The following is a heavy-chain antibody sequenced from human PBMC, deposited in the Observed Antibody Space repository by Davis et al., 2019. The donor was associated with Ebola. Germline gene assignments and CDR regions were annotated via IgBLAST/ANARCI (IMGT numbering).Heavy chain of an antibody. Sequence: AASVKVSCKASGGTFSSYTISWVRQAPGPGLEWMGRIIPILGIANYAQKFQGRVTITADKSTSTAYMELSSLRSEDTAVYYCAREIAVAGSDGDYWGQGTLVTVSS. D-gene: IGHD6-19*01. CDR1: GGTFSSYT. CDR3: AREIAVAGSDGDY. V-gene: IGHV1-69*02. J-gene: IGHJ4*02. CDR2: IIPILGIA.